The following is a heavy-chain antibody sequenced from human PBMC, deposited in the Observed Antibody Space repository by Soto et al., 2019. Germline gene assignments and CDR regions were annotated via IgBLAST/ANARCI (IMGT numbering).Heavy chain of an antibody. D-gene: IGHD2-21*02. CDR3: VREPISMTRANNWFDP. V-gene: IGHV3-23*01. J-gene: IGHJ5*02. CDR1: AATFSTSA. CDR2: IRGSGEDT. Sequence: EVQLLESGGDLVHPGGSLRLACAASAATFSTSALSWVRQAPGKGLEWVSSIRGSGEDTYFADSVKGRFSISRDNAKKTLYLEMQRLTPQDTATYFCVREPISMTRANNWFDPWGQGTLVIVSS.